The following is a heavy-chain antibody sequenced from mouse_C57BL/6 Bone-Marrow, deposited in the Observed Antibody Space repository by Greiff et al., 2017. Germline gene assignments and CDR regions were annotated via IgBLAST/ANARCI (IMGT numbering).Heavy chain of an antibody. CDR2: IDPSDSYT. Sequence: QVQLQQPGAELVRPGTSVKLSCKASGYTFTSYWMHWVKQRPGQGLEWIGVIDPSDSYTNYNQKFKGKATLTVDTSSSTAYMQLSSLTSEDSAVYYCASPIGNYFDYWGQGTTLTVSS. CDR3: ASPIGNYFDY. D-gene: IGHD3-1*01. V-gene: IGHV1-59*01. J-gene: IGHJ2*01. CDR1: GYTFTSYW.